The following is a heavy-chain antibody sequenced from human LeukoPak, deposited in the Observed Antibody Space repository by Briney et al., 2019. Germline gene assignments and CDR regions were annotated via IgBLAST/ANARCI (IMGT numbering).Heavy chain of an antibody. Sequence: NPSETLSLTCTVSGGSISSSSYYWGWIRQPPGKGLEWIGSIYYSGSTYYNPSLKSRVTISVDTSKNQFSLKLSSVTAADTAVYYCARWDYDTLTAFDYWGQGTLVTVSS. D-gene: IGHD3-9*01. CDR2: IYYSGST. CDR1: GGSISSSSYY. J-gene: IGHJ4*02. V-gene: IGHV4-39*07. CDR3: ARWDYDTLTAFDY.